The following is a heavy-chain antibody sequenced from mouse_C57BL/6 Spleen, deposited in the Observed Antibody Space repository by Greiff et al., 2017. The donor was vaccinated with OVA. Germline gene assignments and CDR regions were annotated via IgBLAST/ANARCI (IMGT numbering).Heavy chain of an antibody. J-gene: IGHJ4*01. V-gene: IGHV2-9-1*01. CDR3: ARDYYGSSPYYAMDY. D-gene: IGHD1-1*01. CDR1: GFSLTSYA. Sequence: VQLQESGPGLVAPSQSLSITCTVSGFSLTSYAISWVRQPPGKGLEWLGVIWTGGGTNYNSALKSRLSISKDNSKSQVFLKMNSLQTDDTARYYCARDYYGSSPYYAMDYWGQGTSVTVSS. CDR2: IWTGGGT.